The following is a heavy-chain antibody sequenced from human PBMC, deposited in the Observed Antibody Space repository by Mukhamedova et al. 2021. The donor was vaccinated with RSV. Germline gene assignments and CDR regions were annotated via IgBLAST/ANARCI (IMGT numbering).Heavy chain of an antibody. V-gene: IGHV3-11*01. J-gene: IGHJ6*03. D-gene: IGHD3-16*01. Sequence: SWIRQAPGKGLEWVSYISSSADTIYYADSVKGRFTISRDNTRNSLYLQMNSLRAEDTAVYYCPRDPGDPTYSYYYMDVSGQGTT. CDR2: ISSSADTI. CDR3: PRDPGDPTYSYYYMDV.